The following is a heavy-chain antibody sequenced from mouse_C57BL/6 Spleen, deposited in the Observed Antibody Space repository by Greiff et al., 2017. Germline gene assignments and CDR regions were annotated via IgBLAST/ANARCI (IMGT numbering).Heavy chain of an antibody. D-gene: IGHD2-4*01. V-gene: IGHV1-64*01. CDR3: ARRDDYGYFDY. CDR1: GYTFTSYW. CDR2: IHPNSGST. Sequence: QVQLQQPGAELVKPGASVKLSCKASGYTFTSYWMHWVKQRPGQGLEWIGMIHPNSGSTNYNEKFKSKATLTVDKSSSTAYMQLSSLTSEDSAVYYCARRDDYGYFDYWGQGTTLTVSS. J-gene: IGHJ2*01.